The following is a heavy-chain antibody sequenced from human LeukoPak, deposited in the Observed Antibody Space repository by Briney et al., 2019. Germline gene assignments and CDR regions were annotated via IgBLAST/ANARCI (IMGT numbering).Heavy chain of an antibody. CDR2: ISSSGSTI. D-gene: IGHD3-3*01. CDR1: GFTFSDYY. CDR3: ARIGPNLRFLEWPYYYYMDV. V-gene: IGHV3-11*01. Sequence: GGSLRLSCAASGFTFSDYYMSWIRQAPGKGLEWVSYISSSGSTIYYADSVKGRFTISRDNAKNSLYLQMNSLRAEDTAVYYCARIGPNLRFLEWPYYYYMDVWGKGTTVTVSS. J-gene: IGHJ6*03.